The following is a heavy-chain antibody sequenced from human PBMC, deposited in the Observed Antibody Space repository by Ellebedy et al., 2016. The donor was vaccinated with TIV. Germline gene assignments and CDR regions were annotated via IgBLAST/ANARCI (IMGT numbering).Heavy chain of an antibody. D-gene: IGHD5-24*01. CDR1: GYTFTGYY. J-gene: IGHJ3*02. CDR3: ARDRRDGYTSVGDAFDI. V-gene: IGHV1-2*04. CDR2: INPNSGGT. Sequence: AASVKVSCKASGYTFTGYYMHWVRQAPGQGLEWMGWINPNSGGTNYAQKFQGWVTMTRDTSISTAYMELSRLRSDDTAVYYCARDRRDGYTSVGDAFDIWGQGTMVTVSS.